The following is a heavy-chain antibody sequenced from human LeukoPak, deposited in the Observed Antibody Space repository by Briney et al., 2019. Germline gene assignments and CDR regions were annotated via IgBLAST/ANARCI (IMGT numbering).Heavy chain of an antibody. CDR1: GFTLDDYG. CDR2: INWNGGST. D-gene: IGHD3-22*01. Sequence: GGSLRLSCAASGFTLDDYGMSWVRQAPGKGLEWVSGINWNGGSTGYADSVKGRFTISRDNAKNSLYLQMNSLRAEDTAVYYCSAGEGYYDSSDYYSAWAFNVWGQGTMVTVSS. CDR3: SAGEGYYDSSDYYSAWAFNV. J-gene: IGHJ3*01. V-gene: IGHV3-20*04.